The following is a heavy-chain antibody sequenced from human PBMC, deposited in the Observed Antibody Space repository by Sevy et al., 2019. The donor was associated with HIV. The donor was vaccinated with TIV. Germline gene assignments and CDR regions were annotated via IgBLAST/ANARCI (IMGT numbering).Heavy chain of an antibody. CDR3: ARDFDYYGSGSYQLGYYYYYYMDV. CDR2: IYTSGST. D-gene: IGHD3-10*01. V-gene: IGHV4-4*07. Sequence: SETLSLTCTVSGGSISSYYWSWIRQPAGKGLEWIGRIYTSGSTNYNPSLKSRVTMSVDTSKNQFSLKLSSVTAADTAVYYCARDFDYYGSGSYQLGYYYYYYMDVWGKGTTVTVSS. CDR1: GGSISSYY. J-gene: IGHJ6*03.